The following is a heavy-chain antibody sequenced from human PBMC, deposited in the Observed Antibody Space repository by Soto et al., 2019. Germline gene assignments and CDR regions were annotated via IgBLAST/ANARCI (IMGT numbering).Heavy chain of an antibody. CDR2: ISGSGGST. CDR1: GFTFSSYA. J-gene: IGHJ3*02. Sequence: GGSLRLSCAASGFTFSSYAMSWVRQAPGKGLEWVSAISGSGGSTYYADSVKGRFTISRDNSKNTLYLQMNSLRAEDTAVYYCAKDLVRFLEWSDAFDIWGQGTMVTVSS. D-gene: IGHD3-3*01. V-gene: IGHV3-23*01. CDR3: AKDLVRFLEWSDAFDI.